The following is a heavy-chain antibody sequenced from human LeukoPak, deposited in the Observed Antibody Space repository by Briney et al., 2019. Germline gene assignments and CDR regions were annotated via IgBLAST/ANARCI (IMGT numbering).Heavy chain of an antibody. D-gene: IGHD1-1*01. Sequence: ASVKVSCKASGGTFSSYAISWVRQAPGQGLEWMGGIIPIFGTANYAQKLQGRVTMTTDTSTSTAYMELRSLRSDDTAVYYCARDSTGTFDYWGQGTLVTVSS. CDR3: ARDSTGTFDY. V-gene: IGHV1-69*05. CDR2: IIPIFGTA. CDR1: GGTFSSYA. J-gene: IGHJ4*02.